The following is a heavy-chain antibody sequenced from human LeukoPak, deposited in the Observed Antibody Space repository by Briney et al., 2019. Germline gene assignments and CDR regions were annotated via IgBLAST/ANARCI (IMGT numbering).Heavy chain of an antibody. J-gene: IGHJ5*02. D-gene: IGHD2-2*01. CDR2: IWYDGSNK. CDR1: GFTFSSYG. V-gene: IGHV3-33*06. CDR3: AKDSDAYQLLSHWFDP. Sequence: TGGSLRLSCAASGFTFSSYGMHWVRQAPGKGLEWVAVIWYDGSNKYYADSVKGRFTISRDNSKNTLYLQMNSLRAEDTAVYYCAKDSDAYQLLSHWFDPWGQGTLVTVSS.